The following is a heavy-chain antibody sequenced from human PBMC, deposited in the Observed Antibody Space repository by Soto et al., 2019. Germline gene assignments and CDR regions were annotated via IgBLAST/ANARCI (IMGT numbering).Heavy chain of an antibody. Sequence: QLQLQESGPGLVKPSETLSLTCTVSGGSISSGSYYWGWIRQPPGKGLEWIGSIYYSGSTYYNPSLKSRVTISVDTSKNQFSLKLSSVTAADTAVYYCARHTPAISISDHWGQGTLVTVSS. V-gene: IGHV4-39*01. J-gene: IGHJ4*02. D-gene: IGHD2-15*01. CDR1: GGSISSGSYY. CDR3: ARHTPAISISDH. CDR2: IYYSGST.